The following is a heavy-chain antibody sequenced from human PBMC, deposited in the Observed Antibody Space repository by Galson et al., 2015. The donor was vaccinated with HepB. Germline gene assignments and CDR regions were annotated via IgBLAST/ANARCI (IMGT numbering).Heavy chain of an antibody. CDR3: GGTTNSGTSLIGSMDV. Sequence: SLRLSCAASGFRFRNSAMNWVRQTPGNGLEWVAIIWYDGSNTYYADSVKGRFTISRDNSKNTLFHQMSRLRGEDTAVYYCGGTTNSGTSLIGSMDVWGQGTTVIVSS. CDR2: IWYDGSNT. V-gene: IGHV3-33*01. D-gene: IGHD7-27*01. CDR1: GFRFRNSA. J-gene: IGHJ6*02.